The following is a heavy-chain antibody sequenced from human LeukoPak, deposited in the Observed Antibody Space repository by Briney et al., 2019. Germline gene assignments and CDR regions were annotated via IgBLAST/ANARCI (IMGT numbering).Heavy chain of an antibody. CDR1: EFTFSSYA. V-gene: IGHV3-30-3*01. CDR3: ARDRWELLGWFDP. D-gene: IGHD1-26*01. CDR2: ISYDGSNK. Sequence: GRSLRLSCAASEFTFSSYAMHWVRQAPGKGLEWVAVISYDGSNKYYADSVKGRFTISRDNSKNTLYLQMNSLRAEDTAVYYCARDRWELLGWFDPWGQGTLVTVSS. J-gene: IGHJ5*02.